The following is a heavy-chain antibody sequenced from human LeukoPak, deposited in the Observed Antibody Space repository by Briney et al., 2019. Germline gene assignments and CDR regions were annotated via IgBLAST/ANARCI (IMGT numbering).Heavy chain of an antibody. D-gene: IGHD6-13*01. CDR2: INHSGST. J-gene: IGHJ4*02. CDR1: GGSFSGYY. V-gene: IGHV4-34*01. Sequence: SETLSLTCAVYGGSFSGYYWSWIRQPPGKGLEWIGEINHSGSTNYNPSLKSRVTIAVDTSKNQFSLKVSSVTAADTAVYRCARGPRRPAAAPEYWGQGTPVTVSS. CDR3: ARGPRRPAAAPEY.